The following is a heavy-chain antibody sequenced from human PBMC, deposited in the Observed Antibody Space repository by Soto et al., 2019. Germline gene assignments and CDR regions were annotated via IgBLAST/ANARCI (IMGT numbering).Heavy chain of an antibody. J-gene: IGHJ5*02. CDR1: GDTISSYF. D-gene: IGHD2-15*01. CDR3: ARVGGVVAAKVVNWFDP. Sequence: SGTLSLACTVSGDTISSYFWSWIRQPPGKGLEWIGYIYYSGSTNYNPSLKSRVTISVDTSKNQFSLKLSSVTAADTAVYYCARVGGVVAAKVVNWFDPWGQGTLVTVSS. CDR2: IYYSGST. V-gene: IGHV4-59*01.